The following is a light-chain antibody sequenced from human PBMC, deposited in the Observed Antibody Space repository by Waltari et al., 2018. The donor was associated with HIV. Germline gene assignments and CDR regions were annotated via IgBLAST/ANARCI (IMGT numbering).Light chain of an antibody. CDR2: DNS. Sequence: QSVLTQPPSVSAAPGQKVTISCSRSSSNLGNDYVSWYQHVPGAAPRLLIYDNSNRPSGIPDRFSGSESGTSATLAITGLQTGDEADYYCGTWDRTLGGGVFGGGTKLTVL. V-gene: IGLV1-51*01. CDR1: SSNLGNDY. J-gene: IGLJ3*02. CDR3: GTWDRTLGGGV.